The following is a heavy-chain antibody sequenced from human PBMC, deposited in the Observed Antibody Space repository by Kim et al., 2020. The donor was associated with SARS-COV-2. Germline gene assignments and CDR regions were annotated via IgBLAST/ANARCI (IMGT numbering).Heavy chain of an antibody. CDR1: GGSISYYY. CDR2: IYYSGST. V-gene: IGHV4-59*13. CDR3: ARGTTSLGKAFDI. J-gene: IGHJ3*02. D-gene: IGHD4-17*01. Sequence: SETLSLTCTVSGGSISYYYWSWIRQPPGKGLEWIGYIYYSGSTYYNPSLKSRVTISVDTSKNQFSLKLSSVTAADTAVYYCARGTTSLGKAFDIWGQGTMGTVSS.